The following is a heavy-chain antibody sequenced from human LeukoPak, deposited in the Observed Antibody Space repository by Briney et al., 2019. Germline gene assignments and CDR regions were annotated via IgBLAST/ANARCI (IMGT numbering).Heavy chain of an antibody. Sequence: GGSLRLSCAATGFFFDDYGMHWVRQVPGKGLEWVSGISWQSNTRKYADSVRGRFTISRDNAKNSLYLQMNSLRAEDTAVYYCARDSGYSSGSFDYWGQGTLVTVSS. V-gene: IGHV3-9*01. J-gene: IGHJ4*02. D-gene: IGHD6-19*01. CDR1: GFFFDDYG. CDR3: ARDSGYSSGSFDY. CDR2: ISWQSNTR.